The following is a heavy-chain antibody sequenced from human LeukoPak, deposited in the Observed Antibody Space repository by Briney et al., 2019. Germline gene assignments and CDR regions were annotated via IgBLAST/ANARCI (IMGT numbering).Heavy chain of an antibody. V-gene: IGHV3-7*04. D-gene: IGHD5-24*01. J-gene: IGHJ3*01. CDR3: AKDIQLST. Sequence: PGGSLRLSCVASGFTFNTHWMSWVRQPPGKGLEWVANLREDGGETYSMDSVKGRFTISRDNAKNSLYLQMNNLRVEDTAIYYCAKDIQLSTWGLGTMVTVSS. CDR1: GFTFNTHW. CDR2: LREDGGET.